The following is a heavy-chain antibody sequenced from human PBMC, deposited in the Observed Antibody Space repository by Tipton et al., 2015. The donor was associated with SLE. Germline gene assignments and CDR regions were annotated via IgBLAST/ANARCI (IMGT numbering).Heavy chain of an antibody. Sequence: TLSLTCTVSGGSISSYYWSWIRQSPGKGLEWIGYIYYSGSTYYNPSLKSRVTISVDTSKNQFSLKLSSVTAADTAVYYCARDNNSGYGNFDYWGQGTLVTVSS. V-gene: IGHV4-59*12. CDR1: GGSISSYY. CDR2: IYYSGST. J-gene: IGHJ4*02. D-gene: IGHD5-12*01. CDR3: ARDNNSGYGNFDY.